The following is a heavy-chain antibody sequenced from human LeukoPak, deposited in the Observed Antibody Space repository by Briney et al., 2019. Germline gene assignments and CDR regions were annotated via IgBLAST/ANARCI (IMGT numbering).Heavy chain of an antibody. CDR1: GYSFTRHW. V-gene: IGHV5-51*01. CDR2: IYPGDSDT. Sequence: GESLKISCKGFGYSFTRHWIGWVRQMPGKGLEWMGIIYPGDSDTRYSPSFQGQVTISADKSISTAYLQWSSLKASDTAMYYCASNDILTGYYIDYWGQGTLVTVSS. D-gene: IGHD3-9*01. CDR3: ASNDILTGYYIDY. J-gene: IGHJ4*02.